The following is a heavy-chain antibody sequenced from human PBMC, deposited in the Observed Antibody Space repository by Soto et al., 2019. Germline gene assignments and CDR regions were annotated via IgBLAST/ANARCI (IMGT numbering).Heavy chain of an antibody. D-gene: IGHD2-15*01. CDR3: ARDPALVVAGNYGMDV. CDR1: GFTFSSYA. CDR2: ISYDGSNK. J-gene: IGHJ6*02. Sequence: QVQLVESGGGVVQPGRPLRLSCAASGFTFSSYAMHWVRQAPGKGLEWVAVISYDGSNKYYADSVKGRFTISRDNSKNTLYLQMNSLRAEDTAVYYCARDPALVVAGNYGMDVWGQGTTVTVSS. V-gene: IGHV3-30-3*01.